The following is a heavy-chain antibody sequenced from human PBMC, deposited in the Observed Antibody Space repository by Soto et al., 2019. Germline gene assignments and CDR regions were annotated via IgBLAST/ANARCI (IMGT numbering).Heavy chain of an antibody. J-gene: IGHJ4*02. CDR1: GGSISSYY. CDR2: IYYSGST. CDR3: ARDRDSSGWSDFDY. V-gene: IGHV4-59*01. D-gene: IGHD6-19*01. Sequence: PSETLSLTCTVSGGSISSYYWSWIRQPPGKGLEWIGYIYYSGSTNYNPSPKSRVTISVDTSKNQFSLKLSSVTAADTAVYYCARDRDSSGWSDFDYWGQGTLVPVSS.